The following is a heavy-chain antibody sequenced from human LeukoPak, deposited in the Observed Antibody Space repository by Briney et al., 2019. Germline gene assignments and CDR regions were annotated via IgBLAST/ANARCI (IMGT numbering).Heavy chain of an antibody. Sequence: GGSLRLSCAASGFPFEDYGMHWVRQAPGKGLEWVSLISWEGGSTYYADSVKGRFTISRDNSKNFLYLQMDSLRTEDTAFYYCAKDQDTSAWFWDSWGQGTLVTVSS. CDR2: ISWEGGST. J-gene: IGHJ4*02. CDR1: GFPFEDYG. CDR3: AKDQDTSAWFWDS. V-gene: IGHV3-43D*03. D-gene: IGHD6-19*01.